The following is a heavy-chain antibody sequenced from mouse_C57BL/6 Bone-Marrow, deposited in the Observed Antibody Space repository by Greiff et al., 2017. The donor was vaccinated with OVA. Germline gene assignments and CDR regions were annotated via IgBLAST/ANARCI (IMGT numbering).Heavy chain of an antibody. Sequence: QVQLQQSGAELVKPGASVKLSCKASGYTFTEYTIHWVKQRSGQGLEWIGWFYPGSGSIKYNEKFKDKATLTADKSSSTVYMELSRLTSEDSAVYFCARHEEPYYDYDRAWFAYWGQGTLVTVSA. J-gene: IGHJ3*01. CDR1: GYTFTEYT. CDR3: ARHEEPYYDYDRAWFAY. D-gene: IGHD2-4*01. CDR2: FYPGSGSI. V-gene: IGHV1-62-2*01.